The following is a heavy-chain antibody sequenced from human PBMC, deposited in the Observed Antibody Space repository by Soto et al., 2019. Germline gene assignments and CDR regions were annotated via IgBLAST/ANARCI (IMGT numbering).Heavy chain of an antibody. CDR3: ARHPERIAEIGWFDP. CDR2: ISYDGSSK. CDR1: GFTFSSYG. V-gene: IGHV3-30*03. D-gene: IGHD6-13*01. J-gene: IGHJ5*02. Sequence: GGSLRLSCATSGFTFSSYGMHWVRQAPGKGLEWVAVISYDGSSKYYTDSVKGRFTISRDNAKNSLCLQMNSLRAEDTAVYYCARHPERIAEIGWFDPWGQGTLVTVSS.